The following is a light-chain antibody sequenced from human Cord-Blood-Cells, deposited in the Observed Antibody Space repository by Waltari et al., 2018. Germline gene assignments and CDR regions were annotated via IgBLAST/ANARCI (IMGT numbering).Light chain of an antibody. CDR1: SSAVGGYNY. J-gene: IGLJ1*01. Sequence: QSALTQPASVSGSPGQSITISCTGTSSAVGGYNYFPWYQQHPGKAPKLMIYDVSNRPSGVSNRFSGSKSGNTASLTISGLQAEDEADYYCSSYTSSSTLVFGTGTKVTVL. V-gene: IGLV2-14*01. CDR2: DVS. CDR3: SSYTSSSTLV.